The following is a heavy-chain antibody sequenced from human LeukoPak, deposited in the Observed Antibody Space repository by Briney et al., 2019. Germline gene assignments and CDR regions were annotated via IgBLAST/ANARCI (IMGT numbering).Heavy chain of an antibody. CDR1: GFTFSSYA. CDR3: AKGYSLRAGLPGY. CDR2: VSGSGDIT. D-gene: IGHD5/OR15-5a*01. Sequence: GGSLRLSCAASGFTFSSYAMSWVRQAPGKGLEWVSTVSGSGDITYYADSVKGRFTIPRDNSKNTLYLQMNSLRAEDTAVYYCAKGYSLRAGLPGYWGQGTLVTVSS. V-gene: IGHV3-23*01. J-gene: IGHJ4*02.